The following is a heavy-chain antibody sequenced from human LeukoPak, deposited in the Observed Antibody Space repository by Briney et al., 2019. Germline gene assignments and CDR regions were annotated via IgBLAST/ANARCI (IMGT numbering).Heavy chain of an antibody. J-gene: IGHJ4*02. CDR1: RYTFTSYD. CDR3: AGRVYGDYSEDY. CDR2: MNPNSGNT. Sequence: GASVKVSCKASRYTFTSYDINWVRQATGQGLEWMGWMNPNSGNTGYAQKFQGRVTMTRNTSISTAYMELSSLRSEDTAVYYCAGRVYGDYSEDYWGQGTLVTVSS. V-gene: IGHV1-8*01. D-gene: IGHD4-17*01.